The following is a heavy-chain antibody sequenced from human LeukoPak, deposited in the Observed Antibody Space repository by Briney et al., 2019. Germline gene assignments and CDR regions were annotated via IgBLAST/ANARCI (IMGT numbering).Heavy chain of an antibody. CDR2: INPNSGGT. V-gene: IGHV1-2*02. CDR1: GYTFTGYY. J-gene: IGHJ4*02. D-gene: IGHD2-2*01. Sequence: GASVKVPCKASGYTFTGYYMHWVRQAPGQGLEWMGWINPNSGGTNYAQKFQGRVTMTRDTSISTAYMELSRLRSDDTAVYYCAFIGRYCSSTSCSFDYWGQGTLVTVSS. CDR3: AFIGRYCSSTSCSFDY.